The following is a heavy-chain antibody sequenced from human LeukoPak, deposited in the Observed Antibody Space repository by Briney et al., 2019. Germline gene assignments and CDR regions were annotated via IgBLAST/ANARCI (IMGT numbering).Heavy chain of an antibody. CDR1: GFTFSSYG. D-gene: IGHD3-3*01. J-gene: IGHJ4*02. CDR3: AKDYDFWSGYFDY. CDR2: ISYDGSNK. V-gene: IGHV3-30*18. Sequence: GRSLRLSCAASGFTFSSYGMHWVRQAPGKGLEWVAVISYDGSNKYYADSVKGRFTISIDNSKNTLYLQMNSLRAEDTAVYYCAKDYDFWSGYFDYWGQGTLVTVSS.